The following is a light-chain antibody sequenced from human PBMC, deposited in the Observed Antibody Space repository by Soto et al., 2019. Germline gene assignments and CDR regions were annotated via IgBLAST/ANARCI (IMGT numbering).Light chain of an antibody. CDR1: QSVSSTY. CDR3: QHYGSSPKT. Sequence: EIVLTQSSGTLSFSPGERATLSCRASQSVSSTYLAWYQQKPGQAPRLLILGASSRATGIPDRFNGSGSGTDFTLTISRLEPEDFAVYYCQHYGSSPKTFGHGTKVDIK. CDR2: GAS. J-gene: IGKJ1*01. V-gene: IGKV3-20*01.